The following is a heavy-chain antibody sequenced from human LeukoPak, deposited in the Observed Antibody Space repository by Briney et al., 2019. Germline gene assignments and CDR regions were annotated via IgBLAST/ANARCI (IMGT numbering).Heavy chain of an antibody. J-gene: IGHJ4*02. D-gene: IGHD3-22*01. CDR1: GYTFTDYY. CDR2: INPNSGDT. V-gene: IGHV1-2*02. Sequence: ASVKVSCKASGYTFTDYYMHWVRQAPGQGLEWMGWINPNSGDTHYIQKFQDRVTMTRDTSISTAYMDLSSLTSGDTAIYYCAIEVYYHDTNSFVYWGQGTLVTVSS. CDR3: AIEVYYHDTNSFVY.